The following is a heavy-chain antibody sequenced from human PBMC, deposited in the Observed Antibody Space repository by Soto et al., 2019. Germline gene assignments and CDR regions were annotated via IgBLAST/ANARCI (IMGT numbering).Heavy chain of an antibody. Sequence: QVQLVESGGGVGQPGRSLRLSCVASGFTFNTYVMHWGRQAPGKGLEWVAAISHDGKNEHYADSVKGRFTISRDNSKTTLYVQMDTLRSEDMAVYYCATEDHSSGRAGTCYHWGQGTLITVSS. CDR1: GFTFNTYV. J-gene: IGHJ1*01. V-gene: IGHV3-30*04. CDR3: ATEDHSSGRAGTCYH. D-gene: IGHD3-22*01. CDR2: ISHDGKNE.